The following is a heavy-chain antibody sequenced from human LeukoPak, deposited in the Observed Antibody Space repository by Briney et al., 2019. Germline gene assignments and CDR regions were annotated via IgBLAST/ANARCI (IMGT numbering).Heavy chain of an antibody. CDR2: ISGSGGST. Sequence: GGSLRLSCAASGFTFSSYEMNWVRQAPGKGLEWVSAISGSGGSTYYADSVKGRFTISRDNSKNTLYLQMNSLRAEDTAVYYCAKDRVTMVRGRGDYWGQGTLVTVSS. D-gene: IGHD3-10*01. J-gene: IGHJ4*02. CDR1: GFTFSSYE. CDR3: AKDRVTMVRGRGDY. V-gene: IGHV3-23*01.